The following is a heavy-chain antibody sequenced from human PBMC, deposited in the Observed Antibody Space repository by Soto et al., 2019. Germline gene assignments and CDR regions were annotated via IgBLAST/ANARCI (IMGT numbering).Heavy chain of an antibody. D-gene: IGHD6-19*01. CDR2: IQNSVSM. CDR3: AMSRSGILDS. V-gene: IGHV4-31*03. Sequence: SETLSLTCSVSGASFTSAVYYCSWIRQLPGKGLEWIGYIQNSVSMIYSPSLKSRATISVDTSKNQFSLRLNSVTAADTAMYYCAMSRSGILDSWGQGTLVTVSS. J-gene: IGHJ5*01. CDR1: GASFTSAVYY.